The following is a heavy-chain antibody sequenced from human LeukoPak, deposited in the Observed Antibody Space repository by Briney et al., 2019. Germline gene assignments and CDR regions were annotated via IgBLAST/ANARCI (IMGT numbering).Heavy chain of an antibody. V-gene: IGHV3-53*01. D-gene: IGHD1-26*01. Sequence: GGSLRLSCAASGFSVSSNYMSWVRQAPGKGLEWVSLIYSGGSTFYADSVKGRFTISRDNSKNTLYLQMNSLRAEDTAVYYCARGGSYLSAFDIWGQGTMVTVSS. CDR2: IYSGGST. CDR1: GFSVSSNY. CDR3: ARGGSYLSAFDI. J-gene: IGHJ3*02.